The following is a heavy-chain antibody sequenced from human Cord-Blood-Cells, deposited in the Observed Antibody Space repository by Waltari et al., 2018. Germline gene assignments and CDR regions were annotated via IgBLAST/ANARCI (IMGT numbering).Heavy chain of an antibody. CDR3: ARGIGY. V-gene: IGHV1-46*01. CDR1: GYTFTSYY. Sequence: QVQLAQSGAEVKKPGASVKVSCKASGYTFTSYYMNWVRQAPGEGFEWMGISNPSGGSTSYAQKCQGLVTMTRDTATSTVYMELSSLRSEDTAVYYCARGIGYWGQGTLVTVSS. J-gene: IGHJ4*02. CDR2: SNPSGGST.